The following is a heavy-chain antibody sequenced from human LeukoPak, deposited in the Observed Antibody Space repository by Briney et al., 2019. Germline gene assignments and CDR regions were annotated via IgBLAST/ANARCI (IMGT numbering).Heavy chain of an antibody. D-gene: IGHD3-22*01. V-gene: IGHV1-69*05. CDR3: ARGGRGYYYDSSGPGDY. Sequence: ASVKVSCKASGGTFSSYAISWVRQAPGQGREWMGRIIPIFGTAKYEQKFQGRVTITTDESTSTASMELSSLRSEDTAVYYCARGGRGYYYDSSGPGDYWGQGTLVTVSS. J-gene: IGHJ4*02. CDR1: GGTFSSYA. CDR2: IIPIFGTA.